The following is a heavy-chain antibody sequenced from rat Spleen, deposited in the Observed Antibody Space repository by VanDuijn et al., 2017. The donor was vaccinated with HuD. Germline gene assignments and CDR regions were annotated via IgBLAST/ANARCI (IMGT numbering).Heavy chain of an antibody. J-gene: IGHJ2*01. D-gene: IGHD3-8*01. V-gene: IGHV5-20*01. CDR2: ISSDGSST. CDR1: GFTFSDYY. CDR3: TTSSPEY. Sequence: EVQLVESDGGLVQPGRSLKLSCAASGFTFSDYYMAWVRQAPTKGLEWVATISSDGSSTYYRDSVKGRFTISRDNAKSSLYLQMDSLRSEDTATYYCTTSSPEYWGQGVMVTVSS.